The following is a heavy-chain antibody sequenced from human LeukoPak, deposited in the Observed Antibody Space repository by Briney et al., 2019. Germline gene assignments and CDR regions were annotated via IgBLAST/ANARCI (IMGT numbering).Heavy chain of an antibody. J-gene: IGHJ5*02. D-gene: IGHD3-3*01. CDR1: GYTFTSYY. V-gene: IGHV1-46*03. Sequence: ASVKVSCKASGYTFTSYYVHWVRQAPGQGLEWMGIINPSGRTDYAQRFQGRVTLTRDTSASTVYMELRSLRSEDTAVYYCARDGAYYDFWSGYPSPTNWFDPWGQGTLVTVSS. CDR3: ARDGAYYDFWSGYPSPTNWFDP. CDR2: INPSGRT.